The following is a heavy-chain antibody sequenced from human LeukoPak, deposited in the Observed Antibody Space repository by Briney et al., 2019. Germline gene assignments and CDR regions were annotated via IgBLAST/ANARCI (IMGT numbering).Heavy chain of an antibody. J-gene: IGHJ4*02. Sequence: PSETLSLTCTVSGGSISSGDYYWSWIRQPPGKGLEWIGYIYYSGSTYYNPSLKSRVTISVDTSKNQFSLKLSSVTAADTAVYYCARAGAWSIVGATKGTNFDYWGQGTLVTVSS. V-gene: IGHV4-30-4*01. CDR2: IYYSGST. D-gene: IGHD1-26*01. CDR3: ARAGAWSIVGATKGTNFDY. CDR1: GGSISSGDYY.